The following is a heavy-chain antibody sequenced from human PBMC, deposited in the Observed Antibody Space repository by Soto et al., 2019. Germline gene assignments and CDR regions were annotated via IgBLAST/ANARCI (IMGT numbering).Heavy chain of an antibody. J-gene: IGHJ3*02. CDR2: TYYRSKWYN. CDR3: ATQHSNSWYGNAFDI. D-gene: IGHD6-13*01. CDR1: GDSVSSNSAA. V-gene: IGHV6-1*01. Sequence: SQTLSLTCAISGDSVSSNSAAWNWIRQSPSRGLGWLGRTYYRSKWYNDYAVSVKSRISINPDTSKNQFTLQLNSVTPEDTAVYYCATQHSNSWYGNAFDIWGQGTLVTVSS.